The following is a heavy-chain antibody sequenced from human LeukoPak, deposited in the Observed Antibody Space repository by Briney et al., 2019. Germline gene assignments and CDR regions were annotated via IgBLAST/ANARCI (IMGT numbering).Heavy chain of an antibody. CDR3: AREGRLLWFGESTADAFDI. Sequence: PSQTLSLTCAVSAASISSYYCSWIRQPPGKGLEWIGYIYYRGSPNYNPPLKSRVTISVDTSKNQFSMKMSSVTAEDTAVYYCAREGRLLWFGESTADAFDIWGQGTMVTVSS. CDR1: AASISSYY. V-gene: IGHV4-59*01. CDR2: IYYRGSP. J-gene: IGHJ3*02. D-gene: IGHD3-10*01.